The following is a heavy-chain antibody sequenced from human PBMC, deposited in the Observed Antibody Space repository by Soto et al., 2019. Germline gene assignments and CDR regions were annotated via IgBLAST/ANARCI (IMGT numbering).Heavy chain of an antibody. CDR3: ARDSLLDTAWNY. CDR2: INAGNGNT. Sequence: ASVKVSCKASGYTFTSYAMHWVRQAPGQRLEWMGWINAGNGNTKYSQKFQGRVTMTRDTSTSTVYMELSSLRSEDTAVYYCARDSLLDTAWNYWGQGTLVTVSS. D-gene: IGHD5-18*01. J-gene: IGHJ4*02. CDR1: GYTFTSYA. V-gene: IGHV1-3*01.